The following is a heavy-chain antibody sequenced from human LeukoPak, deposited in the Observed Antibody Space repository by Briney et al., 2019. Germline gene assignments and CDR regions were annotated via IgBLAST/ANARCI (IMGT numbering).Heavy chain of an antibody. Sequence: AASVKVSCKASGYTFTGYFMHWVGQAPGPGVEWMGWINPNSGGTNYAQKCQGRVTMTRDTSISTAYMELSRLRSDDTAVYYCARPLDYGDYLWGQGTLVTVSS. CDR2: INPNSGGT. J-gene: IGHJ5*02. D-gene: IGHD4-17*01. V-gene: IGHV1-2*02. CDR3: ARPLDYGDYL. CDR1: GYTFTGYF.